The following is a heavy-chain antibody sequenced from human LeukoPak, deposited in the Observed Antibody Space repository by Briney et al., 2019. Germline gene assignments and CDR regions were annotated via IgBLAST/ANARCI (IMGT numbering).Heavy chain of an antibody. Sequence: SETLSLTCTVSGDSISNYYWSWIRQPPGKGLEWIGYIYYSDSTNYNPSLKSRVTISLDTSKNQFSLKLTSVIAADTAVYYCARPPLLDYWGQGTLVTVSS. J-gene: IGHJ4*02. D-gene: IGHD2-21*01. V-gene: IGHV4-59*08. CDR1: GDSISNYY. CDR2: IYYSDST. CDR3: ARPPLLDY.